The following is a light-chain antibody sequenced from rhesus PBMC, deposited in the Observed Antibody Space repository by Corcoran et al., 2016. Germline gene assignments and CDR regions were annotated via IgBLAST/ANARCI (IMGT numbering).Light chain of an antibody. CDR1: ENVNNY. Sequence: DIQMTQSPSSLSASVGDRVTITCRASENVNNYLNWYQQKPGKAPKLLIYKASTLQSGVPSRFSGNGSGTEYTYTISNLQPEDVATYYCQHGYGTPFTFGPGTKLDIK. CDR3: QHGYGTPFT. V-gene: IGKV1-74*01. J-gene: IGKJ3*01. CDR2: KAS.